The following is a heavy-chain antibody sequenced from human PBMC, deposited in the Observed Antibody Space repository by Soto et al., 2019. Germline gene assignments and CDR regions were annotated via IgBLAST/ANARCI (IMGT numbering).Heavy chain of an antibody. V-gene: IGHV4-39*01. CDR1: GGSISGSYYY. CDR2: VFYTGFT. Sequence: SETLSLTCAVSGGSISGSYYYWGWLRQSPGRGPEWIGSVFYTGFTSYNPSLESRVSVSVDTSKNQFSLKVIAVTAADTAVYYCASSQKGYNWNYFDHWGQGALVTVS. J-gene: IGHJ4*02. D-gene: IGHD1-20*01. CDR3: ASSQKGYNWNYFDH.